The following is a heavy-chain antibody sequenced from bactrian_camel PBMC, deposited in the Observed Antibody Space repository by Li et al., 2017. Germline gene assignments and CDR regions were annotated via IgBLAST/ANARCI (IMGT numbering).Heavy chain of an antibody. CDR1: GYTVSLNC. J-gene: IGHJ4*01. Sequence: HVQLVESGGGSVQAGGSLRLSCVASGYTVSLNCMGWYRQAPAKEREGVAAIDSDGSTLYADSVKGRFTISRDNAKNILYLQMSDLKPEDTAMYYCAADPTLRPATWALLDKGYRYWGQGTQVTVS. V-gene: IGHV3S53*01. D-gene: IGHD1*01. CDR3: AADPTLRPATWALLDKGYRY. CDR2: IDSDGST.